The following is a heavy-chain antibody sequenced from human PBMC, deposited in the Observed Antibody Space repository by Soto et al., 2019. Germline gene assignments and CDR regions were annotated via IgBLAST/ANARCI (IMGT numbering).Heavy chain of an antibody. V-gene: IGHV4-59*08. CDR2: IYYSGST. CDR1: GGSISSYY. CDR3: ARHNYGSGSTYFDY. Sequence: ASETLSLTCTVPGGSISSYYWSWIRQPPGKGLEWIGYIYYSGSTNYNPSLKSRVTISVDTSKNHFSLKLNSMTAADTAVYYCARHNYGSGSTYFDYWGQGTLVTVSS. J-gene: IGHJ4*02. D-gene: IGHD3-10*01.